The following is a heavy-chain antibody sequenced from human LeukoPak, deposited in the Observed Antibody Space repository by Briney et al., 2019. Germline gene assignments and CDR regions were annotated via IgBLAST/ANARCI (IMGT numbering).Heavy chain of an antibody. J-gene: IGHJ6*02. V-gene: IGHV3-21*01. CDR2: ISSSSSYI. CDR1: GFTFSSYS. CDR3: ARVPWARGVQWLVPLYYYYGMDV. Sequence: GGSLRLSCAASGFTFSSYSMNWVRQAPGKGLEWVSSISSSSSYIYYADSVKGRFTISRDNAKNSLYLQMNSLRAADTAVYYCARVPWARGVQWLVPLYYYYGMDVWGQGTTVTVSS. D-gene: IGHD6-19*01.